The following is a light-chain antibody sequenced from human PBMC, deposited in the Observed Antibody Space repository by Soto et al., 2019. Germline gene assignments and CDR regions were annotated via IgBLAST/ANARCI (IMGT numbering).Light chain of an antibody. V-gene: IGKV1-5*03. Sequence: DIQMTQSPSTLSASVGDRVTINCRASQSISSWLAWYQQKPGKAPKLLIYKASTLESGVPSRFSGSGSGTDFTLTISSLQPEDFATYYCQQSYSTPITFGQGTRLEIK. J-gene: IGKJ5*01. CDR2: KAS. CDR3: QQSYSTPIT. CDR1: QSISSW.